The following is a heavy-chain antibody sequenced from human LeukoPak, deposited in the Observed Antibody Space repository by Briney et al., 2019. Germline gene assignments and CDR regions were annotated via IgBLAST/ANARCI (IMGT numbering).Heavy chain of an antibody. Sequence: PGGSLRLSCAASGFTVSSNYMSWVRQAPGKGLEWVAVISYDGSNKYYADSVKGRFTISRDNSKNTLYLQMNSLRAEDTAVYYCARVQIVATIWQKRNWFDPWGQGTLVTVSS. CDR1: GFTVSSNY. V-gene: IGHV3-30*03. CDR2: ISYDGSNK. CDR3: ARVQIVATIWQKRNWFDP. J-gene: IGHJ5*02. D-gene: IGHD5-12*01.